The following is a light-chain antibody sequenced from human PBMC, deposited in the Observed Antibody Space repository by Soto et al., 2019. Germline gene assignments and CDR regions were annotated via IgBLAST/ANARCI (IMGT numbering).Light chain of an antibody. J-gene: IGLJ2*01. V-gene: IGLV2-23*01. CDR1: SSDVGGYKY. CDR2: EGS. CDR3: CSFAGSDTVI. Sequence: QSALTQPASVSGSPGQSITISCTGTSSDVGGYKYVSWYQQHPGKPPKLLIYEGSKRPSGVSDRFSGSKSGNMASLTISGLQAEDEADYHCCSFAGSDTVIFGGGTKVTVL.